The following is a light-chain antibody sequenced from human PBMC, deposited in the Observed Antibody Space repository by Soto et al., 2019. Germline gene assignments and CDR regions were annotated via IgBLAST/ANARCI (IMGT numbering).Light chain of an antibody. CDR2: DVS. Sequence: QSALTQPASVSGSPGQSITISCTGTSSDVGGYNYVSWYQQHPGKAPKLMIYDVSNRPPGVSNRFSGSKSGNTASLTISGLQAEDEADYDCSSYTSSSTHVVFGGGTKVTVL. CDR1: SSDVGGYNY. V-gene: IGLV2-14*01. J-gene: IGLJ2*01. CDR3: SSYTSSSTHVV.